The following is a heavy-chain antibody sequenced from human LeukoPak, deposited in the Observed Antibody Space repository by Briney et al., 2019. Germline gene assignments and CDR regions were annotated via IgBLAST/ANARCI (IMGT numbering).Heavy chain of an antibody. CDR2: LSGNSAGT. Sequence: GGSLRLSCAASGFTFSGYAMSWVRQAPGKGLEWVSSLSGNSAGTHYADSVKGRFTISRDNSKNTLYLQMNSLSADDTAVYFCAKGPRAGLRYWYFDLWGRGSLVTVSS. CDR1: GFTFSGYA. D-gene: IGHD2-21*02. J-gene: IGHJ2*01. CDR3: AKGPRAGLRYWYFDL. V-gene: IGHV3-23*01.